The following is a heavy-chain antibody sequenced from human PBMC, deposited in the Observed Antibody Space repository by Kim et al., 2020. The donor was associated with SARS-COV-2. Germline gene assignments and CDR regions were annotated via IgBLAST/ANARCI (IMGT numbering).Heavy chain of an antibody. D-gene: IGHD6-19*01. V-gene: IGHV1-24*01. CDR2: FDPEDGET. J-gene: IGHJ6*02. CDR1: GYTLTELS. CDR3: ATDRGWGQWLDDGMDV. Sequence: ASVKVSCKVSGYTLTELSMHWVRQAPGKGLEWMGGFDPEDGETIYAQKFQGRVTMTEDTSTDTAYMELSSLRSEDTAVYYCATDRGWGQWLDDGMDVWGQGTTVTVSS.